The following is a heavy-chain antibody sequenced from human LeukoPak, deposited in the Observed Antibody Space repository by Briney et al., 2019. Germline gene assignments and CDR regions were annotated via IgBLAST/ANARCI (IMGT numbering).Heavy chain of an antibody. Sequence: GGSLRLSCVASGFTLSSYGMHWVRQAPGKGLEWVALISYDGSQKYYADSVKGRFTVSRDNAKNTLYLQVNNLRAEDTAVYYCARGPNSNWSGLDFWGQGTLLTVSS. D-gene: IGHD6-6*01. CDR2: ISYDGSQK. CDR1: GFTLSSYG. V-gene: IGHV3-30*03. J-gene: IGHJ4*02. CDR3: ARGPNSNWSGLDF.